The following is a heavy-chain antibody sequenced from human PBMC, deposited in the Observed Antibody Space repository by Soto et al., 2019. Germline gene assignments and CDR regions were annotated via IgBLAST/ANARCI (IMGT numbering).Heavy chain of an antibody. J-gene: IGHJ5*01. D-gene: IGHD3-16*01. CDR3: ARAPFYGGLDS. CDR2: MTPDSGDT. V-gene: IGHV1-8*01. CDR1: GHTLASYD. Sequence: QVQLVQSGAEVRKPGASVKVSCKAAGHTLASYDINWVRQATGQGLEWMGWMTPDSGDTGYAQKFQGRVTMPWDTSITKAYMELSSLRSVDTVVYYSARAPFYGGLDSWGPGTLVTVSS.